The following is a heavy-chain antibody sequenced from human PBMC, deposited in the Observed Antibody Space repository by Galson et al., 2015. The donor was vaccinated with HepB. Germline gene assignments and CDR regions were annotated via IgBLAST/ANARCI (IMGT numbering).Heavy chain of an antibody. V-gene: IGHV3-23*01. CDR1: GLTFSSFA. J-gene: IGHJ6*03. D-gene: IGHD1/OR15-1a*01. Sequence: SLRLSCAASGLTFSSFAMSWVRQAPGKGLEWVSMIVGSGTGTQYADSVKGRFTISRDNSKNTLYLQMDSLRGEDTAVYYCAKNKRAGPHYNYCMDVWGKGTTVTVSS. CDR2: IVGSGTGT. CDR3: AKNKRAGPHYNYCMDV.